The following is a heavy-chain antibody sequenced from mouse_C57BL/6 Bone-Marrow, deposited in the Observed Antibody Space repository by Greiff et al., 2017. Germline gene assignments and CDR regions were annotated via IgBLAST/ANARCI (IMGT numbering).Heavy chain of an antibody. CDR2: ISNFAYSI. D-gene: IGHD1-1*01. J-gene: IGHJ1*03. Sequence: DVLLVESGGGLVQPGGSLKLSCAASGFTFSDYGMAWVRQAPRKGPEWVAFISNFAYSIYYADTVTGRFSISIENAKNTLYLELSSLRTEDTAMYYCARITTVVAWYFDVWGTGTTVTVSS. CDR1: GFTFSDYG. CDR3: ARITTVVAWYFDV. V-gene: IGHV5-15*01.